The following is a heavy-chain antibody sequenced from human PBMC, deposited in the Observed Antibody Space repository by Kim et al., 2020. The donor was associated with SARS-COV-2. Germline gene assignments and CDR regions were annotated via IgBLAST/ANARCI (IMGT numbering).Heavy chain of an antibody. CDR3: ASGSLVRAFDAFDI. Sequence: ATPVKARFALSRHTSKHTLYLQMTSLRAEDTAMYYCASGSLVRAFDAFDIWGQGTMVTVSS. J-gene: IGHJ3*02. V-gene: IGHV3-53*01. D-gene: IGHD3-10*01.